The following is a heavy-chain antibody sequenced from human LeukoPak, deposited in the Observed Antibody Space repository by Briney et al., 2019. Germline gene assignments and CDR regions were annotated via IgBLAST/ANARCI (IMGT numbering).Heavy chain of an antibody. D-gene: IGHD6-13*01. Sequence: GGSLRLSCAASGITFNRYDMSWVRLGPGKGLEWVSAISGSGGSTYYADSVKGRFTISRDNSKNTLYLQMNSLRAEDTAVYYCAKDRGSSSWQEGDYWGQGTLVTVSS. CDR1: GITFNRYD. CDR3: AKDRGSSSWQEGDY. CDR2: ISGSGGST. V-gene: IGHV3-23*01. J-gene: IGHJ4*02.